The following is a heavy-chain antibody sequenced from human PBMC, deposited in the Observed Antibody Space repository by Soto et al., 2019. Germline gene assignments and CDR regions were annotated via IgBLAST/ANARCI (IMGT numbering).Heavy chain of an antibody. D-gene: IGHD6-13*01. CDR2: IYYSGST. CDR3: SIDPRAAASTFVAP. CDR1: AGSISPYY. J-gene: IGHJ5*02. V-gene: IGHV4-59*01. Sequence: SQELPLPWTVSAGSISPYYWSWFRQPPGKRLEWIGYIYYSGSTNYNPSLKSRVTISVDTSKHQFSLKLSSVTAADTAVYYCSIDPRAAASTFVAPSGQGPLGSV.